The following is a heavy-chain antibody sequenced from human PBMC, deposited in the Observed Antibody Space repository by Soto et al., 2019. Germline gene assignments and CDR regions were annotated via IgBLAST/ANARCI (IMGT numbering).Heavy chain of an antibody. CDR2: ISGSGGST. D-gene: IGHD3-22*01. J-gene: IGHJ5*02. Sequence: GGSLRLSCAASGFTFSSYAMSWVRQAPGKGLEWVSAISGSGGSTYYADSVKGRFTISRDNSKNTLYLQMNSLRAEDTAVYYCAKGYRITMIVVWIPWFDPCGQGTLVTVSS. CDR3: AKGYRITMIVVWIPWFDP. V-gene: IGHV3-23*01. CDR1: GFTFSSYA.